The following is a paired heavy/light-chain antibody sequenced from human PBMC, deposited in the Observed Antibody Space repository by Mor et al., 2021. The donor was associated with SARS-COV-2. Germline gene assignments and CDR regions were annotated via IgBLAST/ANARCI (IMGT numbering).Light chain of an antibody. J-gene: IGKJ2*03. V-gene: IGKV3-20*01. Sequence: EIVLTQSPGTLSLSPGERATLSCRASQSVTSSYLAWYQQKPGQAPRLVVYGVFTRATGFPDRFSGSGSGTDFTLTISRLEPEDFAVYYCQHRDSFGQGTKLEIK. CDR2: GVF. CDR3: QHRDS. CDR1: QSVTSSY.
Heavy chain of an antibody. D-gene: IGHD3-10*01. CDR1: GFTFSSYG. CDR2: ISYDGSNK. Sequence: QVQLVQSGGGVVQPGRSLRLSCAASGFTFSSYGMHWVRQAPGKGLEWVAIISYDGSNKYYADSVKGRFTISRDNSKNTLYLQMNSLRGEDMAVYYCAKRMVRGAHPHYLDYWGQGTLVTVS. J-gene: IGHJ4*02. CDR3: AKRMVRGAHPHYLDY. V-gene: IGHV3-30*18.